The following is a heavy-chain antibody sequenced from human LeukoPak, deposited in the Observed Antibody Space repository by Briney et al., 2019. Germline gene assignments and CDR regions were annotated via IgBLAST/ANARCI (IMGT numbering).Heavy chain of an antibody. CDR1: GFTFSSYA. Sequence: PGGSLRLSCAASGFTFSSYAMSWVRQAPGKGLEWVSAISGSGDSSYYADSVKGRFTISRDNSKNTLYLQMNSLRAEDTAVYYCAKDEVTMVRIPLRYFDYWGQGTLVTDSS. CDR2: ISGSGDSS. CDR3: AKDEVTMVRIPLRYFDY. D-gene: IGHD3-10*01. V-gene: IGHV3-23*01. J-gene: IGHJ4*02.